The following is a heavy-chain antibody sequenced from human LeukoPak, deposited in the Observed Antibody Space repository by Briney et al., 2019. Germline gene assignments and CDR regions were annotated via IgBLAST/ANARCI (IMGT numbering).Heavy chain of an antibody. CDR2: INHSGST. D-gene: IGHD3-16*01. V-gene: IGHV4-34*01. J-gene: IGHJ4*02. Sequence: SETLSLTCAVYGGSFSGYYWSWIRQPPGKGLEWIGEINHSGSTNYNPSLKSRVTISIDTSKNQFSLKLSSVTAADTAVYYCARDADPALGYWGQGTLVTVSS. CDR3: ARDADPALGY. CDR1: GGSFSGYY.